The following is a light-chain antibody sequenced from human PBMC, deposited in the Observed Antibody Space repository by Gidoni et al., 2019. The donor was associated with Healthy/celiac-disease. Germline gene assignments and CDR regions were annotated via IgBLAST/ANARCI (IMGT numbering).Light chain of an antibody. V-gene: IGKV1-39*01. Sequence: DIQLTQSPSSLSASVGHRVTITCRASQSISSSFNWYQHKPRKAPQLLNDASSNLQSGVPSRCSGSGSGTDFTLTISKLQPEDFATYHWQQSYSTSTFGQGTKVEIK. CDR1: QSISSS. J-gene: IGKJ1*01. CDR3: QQSYSTST. CDR2: ASS.